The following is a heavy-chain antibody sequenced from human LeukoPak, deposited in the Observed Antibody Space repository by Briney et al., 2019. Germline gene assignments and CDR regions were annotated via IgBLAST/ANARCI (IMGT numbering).Heavy chain of an antibody. CDR1: GFTFSSYG. D-gene: IGHD1-26*01. CDR2: ISYDGSNK. CDR3: AKGDGSYYYYYGIDV. V-gene: IGHV3-30*18. Sequence: PGGSLRLSCAASGFTFSSYGMHWVRQAPGKGLEWVAVISYDGSNKYYADSVKGRFTISRDNSKNTLYLQMNSLRAEDTAVYYCAKGDGSYYYYYGIDVWGQGTTVIVSS. J-gene: IGHJ6*02.